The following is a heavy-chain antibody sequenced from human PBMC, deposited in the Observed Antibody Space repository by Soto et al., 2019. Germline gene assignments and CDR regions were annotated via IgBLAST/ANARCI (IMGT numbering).Heavy chain of an antibody. CDR1: GGSISSYY. V-gene: IGHV4-59*01. D-gene: IGHD1-26*01. CDR2: IYYSGST. CDR3: AREASGSYDYFDD. Sequence: SSETLSLTCTVSGGSISSYYWNWIRQPPGKGLEWIGYIYYSGSTNYNPSLKSRVTISVDTSKNQFSLKLSSVTAADTAVYYCAREASGSYDYFDDWGQGTRVSVSS. J-gene: IGHJ4*02.